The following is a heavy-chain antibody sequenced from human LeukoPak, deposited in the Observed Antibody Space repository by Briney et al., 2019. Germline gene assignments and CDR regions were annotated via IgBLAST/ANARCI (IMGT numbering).Heavy chain of an antibody. J-gene: IGHJ3*02. CDR1: GGSISSSSYY. V-gene: IGHV4-39*01. CDR2: IYYSGST. Sequence: SETLSLTCTVSGGSISSSSYYWGWIRQPPGKGLEWIGSIYYSGSTYYNPSLKSRVTISVDTSKNQFSLKLSSVTAADTAVYYCARTMIVVVISNDAFDIWGQGTMATVSS. CDR3: ARTMIVVVISNDAFDI. D-gene: IGHD3-22*01.